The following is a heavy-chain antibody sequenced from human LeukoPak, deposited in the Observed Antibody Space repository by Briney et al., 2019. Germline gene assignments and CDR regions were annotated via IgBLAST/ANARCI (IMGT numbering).Heavy chain of an antibody. Sequence: PGGSLRLSCAASGFTFSSYSMNWVRQAPGKGLEWVSYISSSSSTIYYADYVKGRFTISRDNAKNSLYLQMNSLRDEDTAVYYCARETGSSSWFGGDAFDIWGQGTMVTVSS. V-gene: IGHV3-48*02. J-gene: IGHJ3*02. D-gene: IGHD6-13*01. CDR2: ISSSSSTI. CDR1: GFTFSSYS. CDR3: ARETGSSSWFGGDAFDI.